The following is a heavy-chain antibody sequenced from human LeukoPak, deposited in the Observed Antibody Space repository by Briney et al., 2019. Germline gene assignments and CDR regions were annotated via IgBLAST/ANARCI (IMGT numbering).Heavy chain of an antibody. Sequence: GGSLRLSCAASGFTFSSYSMNWVRQAPGKGLEWVSSISSSSSYIYYADSVKGRFTISRDNDKNSLYLQMNSLRAEDTAVYYCARGSVGGVVVAAMTPDAEYFQHWGQGTLVTVSS. V-gene: IGHV3-21*01. J-gene: IGHJ1*01. D-gene: IGHD2-15*01. CDR3: ARGSVGGVVVAAMTPDAEYFQH. CDR2: ISSSSSYI. CDR1: GFTFSSYS.